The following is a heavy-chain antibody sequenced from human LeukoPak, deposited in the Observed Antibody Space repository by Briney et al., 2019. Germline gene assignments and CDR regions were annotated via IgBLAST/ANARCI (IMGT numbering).Heavy chain of an antibody. CDR3: ARDRFSGSYSLGYFDY. CDR2: INPNSGGT. V-gene: IGHV1-2*02. D-gene: IGHD1-26*01. Sequence: ASVTVSCKASGYTFTGYYMHWVRQAPGQGLEWMGWINPNSGGTNYAQKFQGRVTMTRDTSISTAYMELSRLRSDDTAVYYCARDRFSGSYSLGYFDYWGQGTLVTVSS. J-gene: IGHJ4*02. CDR1: GYTFTGYY.